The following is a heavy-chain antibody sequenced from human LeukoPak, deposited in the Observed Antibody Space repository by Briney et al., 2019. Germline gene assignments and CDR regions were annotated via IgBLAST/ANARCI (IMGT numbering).Heavy chain of an antibody. J-gene: IGHJ5*02. CDR2: IIPIFGTA. D-gene: IGHD1-1*01. Sequence: GASVKVSCKASGGTFSSYAISWVRQAPGQGLEWMGGIIPIFGTANYAQKFQGRVTMTEDTSTDTAYMELSSLRSEDTAVYYCAGGNGRWFDPWGQGTLVTVSS. CDR1: GGTFSSYA. V-gene: IGHV1-69*06. CDR3: AGGNGRWFDP.